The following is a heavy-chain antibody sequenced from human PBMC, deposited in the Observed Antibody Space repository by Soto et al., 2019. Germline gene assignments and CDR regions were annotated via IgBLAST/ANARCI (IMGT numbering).Heavy chain of an antibody. J-gene: IGHJ4*02. Sequence: GGSLRLSCAGSGFMFSNFWMHWVRQAPGKGQVWVARINTDGSVTSHADSVKGRFTISRDNAKSTLYLQMNGLREEDSAMYYCARQTGLGATNYWGQGTMVTVSS. D-gene: IGHD1-26*01. CDR1: GFMFSNFW. V-gene: IGHV3-74*01. CDR3: ARQTGLGATNY. CDR2: INTDGSVT.